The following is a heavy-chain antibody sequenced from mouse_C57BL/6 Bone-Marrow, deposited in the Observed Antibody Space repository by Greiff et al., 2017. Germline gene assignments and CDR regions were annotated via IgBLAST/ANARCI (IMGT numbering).Heavy chain of an antibody. CDR1: GFSLTSYG. Sequence: QVQLQQSGPGLVQPSQSLSITCTVSGFSLTSYGVHWVRQSPGKGLEWLGVIWSGGSTDYNAAFISRLSISKDNSKSQVFFKMNSLQADDTAIYYCASPLRRRAWFAYWGQGTLVTVSA. CDR2: IWSGGST. CDR3: ASPLRRRAWFAY. D-gene: IGHD2-12*01. V-gene: IGHV2-2*01. J-gene: IGHJ3*01.